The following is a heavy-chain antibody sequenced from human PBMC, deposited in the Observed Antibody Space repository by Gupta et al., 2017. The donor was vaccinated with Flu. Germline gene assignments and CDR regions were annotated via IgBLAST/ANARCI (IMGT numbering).Heavy chain of an antibody. V-gene: IGHV4-4*07. J-gene: IGHJ5*02. CDR3: ARDRTIPGKWPHWFDP. CDR1: GDSISGDN. Sequence: QVQLQESGPGLVKPSETLSLTCTVSGDSISGDNWSWIRQPAGKGLEWVGRIYASGSTSNNPSLQGRVTMSTDTSKNQFSLKLTSVTAADTAVYYCARDRTIPGKWPHWFDPWGQGTLVTVS. CDR2: IYASGST. D-gene: IGHD1-14*01.